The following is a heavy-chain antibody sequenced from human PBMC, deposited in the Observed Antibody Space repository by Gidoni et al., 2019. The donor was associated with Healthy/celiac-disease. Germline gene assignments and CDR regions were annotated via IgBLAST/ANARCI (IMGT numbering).Heavy chain of an antibody. CDR3: ARESYSLNLDY. Sequence: QVQLVESGGGVVQPGRSLRLSCAASGFTFSSYGMHWVRQAPGKGLEWVAVISYDGSNKYYADSVKGRFTISRDNSKNTLYLQMNSLRAEDTAVYYCARESYSLNLDYWGQGTLVTVSS. CDR1: GFTFSSYG. D-gene: IGHD4-4*01. V-gene: IGHV3-30*03. J-gene: IGHJ4*02. CDR2: ISYDGSNK.